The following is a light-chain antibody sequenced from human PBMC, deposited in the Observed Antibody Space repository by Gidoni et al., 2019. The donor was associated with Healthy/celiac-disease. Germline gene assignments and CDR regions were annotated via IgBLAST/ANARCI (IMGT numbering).Light chain of an antibody. V-gene: IGLV2-11*01. CDR2: DVR. J-gene: IGLJ3*02. CDR3: CSYAGSRV. Sequence: QSALTQPRSVSGSPGQSVTISCTGTSSDVGGYNYGSWYQQHPGKAPKLMIYDVRKRPSGVPDRFSGSKSGNTASLTISGLQAEDEADYYCCSYAGSRVFGGGTKLTVL. CDR1: SSDVGGYNY.